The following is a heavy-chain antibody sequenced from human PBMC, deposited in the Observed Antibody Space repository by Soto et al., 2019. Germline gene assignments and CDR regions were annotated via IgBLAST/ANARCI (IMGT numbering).Heavy chain of an antibody. D-gene: IGHD3-10*01. CDR2: INAGNGNT. J-gene: IGHJ6*03. CDR1: GYTFTSYA. CDR3: ARDCNSMVRGVILYYMDV. Sequence: ASVKVSCKASGYTFTSYAMHWVRQAPGQRLQWMGWINAGNGNTKYSQKFQGRVTITRDTSASTAYMELSSLRSEDTAVYYCARDCNSMVRGVILYYMDVWGKGTTVTVSS. V-gene: IGHV1-3*01.